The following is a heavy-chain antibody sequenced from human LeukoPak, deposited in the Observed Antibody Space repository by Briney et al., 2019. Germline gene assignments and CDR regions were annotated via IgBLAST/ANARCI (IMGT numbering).Heavy chain of an antibody. D-gene: IGHD3-22*01. J-gene: IGHJ4*02. CDR2: IYPGDSDT. Sequence: GESLKISCKGSGYSFTSYWIGWVRQMPGKGLEWMGIIYPGDSDTRYSPSFQGQVTISADKSISTAYLQWSSLKASDTAMYYCARRAYYDSRGYPLFDYWGQGTLVAVSS. CDR3: ARRAYYDSRGYPLFDY. V-gene: IGHV5-51*01. CDR1: GYSFTSYW.